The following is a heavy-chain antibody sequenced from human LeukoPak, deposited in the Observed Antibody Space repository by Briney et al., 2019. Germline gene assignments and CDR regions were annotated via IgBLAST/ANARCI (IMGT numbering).Heavy chain of an antibody. J-gene: IGHJ4*02. CDR2: IYHSGST. Sequence: SETLSLTCTVSGYSISSGYYWDWIRQPPGKGLEWIGSIYHSGSTYYNPSLKSRVTISVDTSKNQFSLKLSSVTAADTAVYYCARFVAAAGFDYWGQGTLVTVSS. CDR3: ARFVAAAGFDY. V-gene: IGHV4-38-2*02. D-gene: IGHD6-13*01. CDR1: GYSISSGYY.